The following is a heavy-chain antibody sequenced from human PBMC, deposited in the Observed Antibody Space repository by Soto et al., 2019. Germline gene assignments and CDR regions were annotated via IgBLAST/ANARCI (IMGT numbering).Heavy chain of an antibody. V-gene: IGHV3-53*01. J-gene: IGHJ3*02. Sequence: GGSLRLSCAASGFTVSSNYMSWVRQAPGKGLEWVSVIYSGGSGGNTYYADSVKGRFTIYRDNSKSTLYLQMNSLRAEDTAIYYCAREFSMAYCAFDIWGQGTMVTVSS. CDR3: AREFSMAYCAFDI. D-gene: IGHD2-8*01. CDR1: GFTVSSNY. CDR2: IYSGGSGGNT.